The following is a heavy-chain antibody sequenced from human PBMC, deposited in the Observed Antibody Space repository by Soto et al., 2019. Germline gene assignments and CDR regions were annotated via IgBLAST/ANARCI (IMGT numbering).Heavy chain of an antibody. Sequence: QLQLQESGSGLVKPSQTLSLTCAVSGGSISSGGYSWSWIRQPPGKGLEWIGYIYHSGSTYYNPSLKSRVTISVDRSKTQFSLKLSSVTAADTAVYYCARGSIPPWLSSSWYGYYYGMDVWGQGTTVTVSS. J-gene: IGHJ6*02. V-gene: IGHV4-30-2*01. D-gene: IGHD6-13*01. CDR3: ARGSIPPWLSSSWYGYYYGMDV. CDR1: GGSISSGGYS. CDR2: IYHSGST.